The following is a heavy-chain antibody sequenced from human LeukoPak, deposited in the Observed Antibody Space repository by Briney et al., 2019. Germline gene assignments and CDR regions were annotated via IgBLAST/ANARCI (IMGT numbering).Heavy chain of an antibody. Sequence: SQTLSLTCAVSGGSISSGGYSWSWIRQPPGKGLEWIGYIYHSGSTYHNPSLKSRVTISVDRSKNQFSLKLSSVTAADTAVYYCARTAAGTTRDWGQGTLVTVSS. J-gene: IGHJ4*02. V-gene: IGHV4-30-2*01. CDR2: IYHSGST. D-gene: IGHD6-13*01. CDR1: GGSISSGGYS. CDR3: ARTAAGTTRD.